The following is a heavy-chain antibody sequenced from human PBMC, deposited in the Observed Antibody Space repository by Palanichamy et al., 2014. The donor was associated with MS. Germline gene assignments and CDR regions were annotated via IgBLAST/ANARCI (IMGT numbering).Heavy chain of an antibody. Sequence: VQPQESGPGLVKPSGTLSLTCAVSGGSISSNQWWSWVRQPPGKGLEWIGEIHHSGSTNYNPSLKSRVIISVDKSKNQLSVNLTSVTAADAAVYYCARVSIFGMTVAPYYYMDVWGKGTTVTVSS. CDR2: IHHSGST. D-gene: IGHD3-3*02. J-gene: IGHJ6*03. CDR1: GGSISSNQW. V-gene: IGHV4-4*02. CDR3: ARVSIFGMTVAPYYYMDV.